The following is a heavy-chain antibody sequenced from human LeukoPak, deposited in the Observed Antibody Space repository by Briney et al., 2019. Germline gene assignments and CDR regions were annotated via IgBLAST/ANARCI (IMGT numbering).Heavy chain of an antibody. V-gene: IGHV4-34*01. Sequence: PSETLSLTCAVYGGSFSGYYWSWIRQPPGKGLEWLGEINHSGSTNYNPSLKSRVTISVDTSKNQFSLKLSSVTAADTAVYYCARLYCSGGSCYSSPPWGQGTLVTVSS. D-gene: IGHD2-15*01. J-gene: IGHJ5*02. CDR1: GGSFSGYY. CDR3: ARLYCSGGSCYSSPP. CDR2: INHSGST.